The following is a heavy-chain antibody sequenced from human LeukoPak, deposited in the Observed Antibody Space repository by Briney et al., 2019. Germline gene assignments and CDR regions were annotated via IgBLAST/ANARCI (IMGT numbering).Heavy chain of an antibody. CDR2: IYSGGDT. D-gene: IGHD1-14*01. J-gene: IGHJ5*02. CDR1: GFTVSSNY. V-gene: IGHV3-53*01. Sequence: PGGALRLSCAASGFTVSSNYMSCVRQAPGKGLEWVSVIYSGGDTYYADSVKGRFTISRDDSKNTLYLQMNSLRAEDTAVYFCARGLRSWLDPWGQGTLVTVSS. CDR3: ARGLRSWLDP.